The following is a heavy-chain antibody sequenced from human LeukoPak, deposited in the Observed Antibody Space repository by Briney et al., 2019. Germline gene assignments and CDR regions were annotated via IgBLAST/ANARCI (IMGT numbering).Heavy chain of an antibody. J-gene: IGHJ3*02. D-gene: IGHD3-22*01. V-gene: IGHV4-31*02. CDR1: GXYY. Sequence: GXYYWSWIRQHXGKGLXWIGYIYYSGSTYYNPSLKSRVTISVDTSKNQFSLKLSSVTAADTAVYYCARDRDPYYDSSGYYHAFDIWGQGTMVTVSS. CDR2: IYYSGST. CDR3: ARDRDPYYDSSGYYHAFDI.